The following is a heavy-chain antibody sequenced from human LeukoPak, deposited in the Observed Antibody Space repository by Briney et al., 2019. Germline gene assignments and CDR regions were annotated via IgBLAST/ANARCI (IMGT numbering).Heavy chain of an antibody. CDR1: GYTFTAYY. CDR3: TRFDTITGTTDS. CDR2: INPNSGGT. J-gene: IGHJ4*02. D-gene: IGHD1-7*01. V-gene: IGHV1-2*06. Sequence: ASVRVSCKASGYTFTAYYMYWVRQAPGQGLEWMGRINPNSGGTNYAQNFQGRVTMTRDTSIGTAYMELSRLRSDDTAVYYCTRFDTITGTTDSWGQGTLVTVSS.